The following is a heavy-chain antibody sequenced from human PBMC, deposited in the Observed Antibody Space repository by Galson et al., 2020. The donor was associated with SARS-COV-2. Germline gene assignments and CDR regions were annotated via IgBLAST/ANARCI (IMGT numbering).Heavy chain of an antibody. D-gene: IGHD1-26*01. CDR2: IHTSGST. V-gene: IGHV4-61*02. CDR1: GGSITRGSYY. CDR3: ARYSGASSGMDV. J-gene: IGHJ6*02. Sequence: SETLSLTCTVSGGSITRGSYYWTWIRQTAGKGLEWIGRIHTSGSTNYNPSLKSRVTISLDTSKNQFSLKLSSVTAADTAIYYCARYSGASSGMDVWGQGTTVTVSS.